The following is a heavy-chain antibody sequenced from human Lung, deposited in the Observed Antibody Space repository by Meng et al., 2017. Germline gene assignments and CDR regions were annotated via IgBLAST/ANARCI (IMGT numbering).Heavy chain of an antibody. V-gene: IGHV4-34*01. CDR2: INHSRST. CDR3: ARGPTTMAHDFDY. J-gene: IGHJ4*02. Sequence: QPAQWGVVVLMPSETLSLTCFGSCCSFSDYYVSWIRQPPGKGLEWIGEINHSRSTNYNPSLESRATISVDTSQNNLSLKLSSVTAADSAVYYCARGPTTMAHDFDYWGQGTLVTVSS. D-gene: IGHD4-11*01. CDR1: CCSFSDYY.